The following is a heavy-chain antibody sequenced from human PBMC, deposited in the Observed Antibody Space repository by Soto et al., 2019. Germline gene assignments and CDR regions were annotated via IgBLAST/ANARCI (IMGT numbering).Heavy chain of an antibody. CDR3: ARGEWDYDILTGYSPLYYFDY. J-gene: IGHJ4*02. CDR1: GDSVSSNSAA. CDR2: TYYRSKWYN. D-gene: IGHD3-9*01. V-gene: IGHV6-1*01. Sequence: SQTLSLTCAISGDSVSSNSAAWNWIRQSPSRGLEWLGRTYYRSKWYNDYAVSVKSRITINPDTSKNQFSLQLNSVTPEDTAVYYCARGEWDYDILTGYSPLYYFDYWGQGTLVTVSS.